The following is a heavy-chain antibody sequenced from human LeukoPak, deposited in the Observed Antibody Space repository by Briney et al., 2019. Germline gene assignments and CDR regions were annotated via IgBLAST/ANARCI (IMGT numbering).Heavy chain of an antibody. CDR2: INHSGST. Sequence: KPSETLSLTCTVSGGSVSSGSYYWTWIRQPPGKGLEWIGEINHSGSTNYNPSLKSRVTISVDTSKNQFSLKLSSVTAADTAVYYCARVGGDYVGWFDPWGQGTLVTVSS. J-gene: IGHJ5*02. V-gene: IGHV4-61*01. D-gene: IGHD4-17*01. CDR3: ARVGGDYVGWFDP. CDR1: GGSVSSGSYY.